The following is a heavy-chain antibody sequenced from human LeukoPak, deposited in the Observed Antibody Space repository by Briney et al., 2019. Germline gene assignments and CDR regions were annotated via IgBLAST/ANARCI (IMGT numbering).Heavy chain of an antibody. CDR2: MNPNSGNT. Sequence: GASVKVSCKASGYTITSYDINWVRQATGQGLEWMGWMNPNSGNTGYAQKFQGRVTMTRNTSISTACMELSSLRSEDTAVYYCARAHSITIFGVVIRSGVSWFDPWGQGTLVTVSS. D-gene: IGHD3-3*01. CDR1: GYTITSYD. V-gene: IGHV1-8*01. J-gene: IGHJ5*02. CDR3: ARAHSITIFGVVIRSGVSWFDP.